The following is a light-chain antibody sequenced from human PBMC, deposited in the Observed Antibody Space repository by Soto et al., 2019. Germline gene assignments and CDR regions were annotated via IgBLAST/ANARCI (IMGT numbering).Light chain of an antibody. CDR3: YSYTSSGTYG. Sequence: QSVLTQPASVSGSPGQSITISCTGTSSDVGSYKYVSWYQQHPGKAPKLMIYEVSNRPSGVSNRFSGSKSGNTASLTISGLQAEDETDYYCYSYTSSGTYGFGTGAKVNRP. CDR1: SSDVGSYKY. V-gene: IGLV2-14*01. J-gene: IGLJ1*01. CDR2: EVS.